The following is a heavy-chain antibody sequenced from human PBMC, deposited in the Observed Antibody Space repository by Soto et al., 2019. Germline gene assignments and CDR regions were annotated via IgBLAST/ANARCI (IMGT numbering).Heavy chain of an antibody. J-gene: IGHJ6*02. Sequence: GGSLRLSSEASGFTFSGSSMHRVRQASGKGLEWVGRIRGKTDTYATAYAAPVRGRFTISRDDSKNTAYLQMNSLKTEDTAVYFCTKRIGAYAMDVWGQGTTVTVSS. V-gene: IGHV3-73*01. CDR2: IRGKTDTYAT. CDR3: TKRIGAYAMDV. CDR1: GFTFSGSS. D-gene: IGHD6-13*01.